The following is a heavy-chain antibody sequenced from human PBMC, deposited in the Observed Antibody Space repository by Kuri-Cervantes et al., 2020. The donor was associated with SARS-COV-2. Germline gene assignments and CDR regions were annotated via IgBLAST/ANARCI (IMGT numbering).Heavy chain of an antibody. V-gene: IGHV4-39*07. D-gene: IGHD4-11*01. J-gene: IGHJ5*02. CDR1: GGSISSSSYY. Sequence: GSLRLSCTVSGGSISSSSYYWGWIRQPPGKGLEWIGSIYYSGSTYYNPSLKSRVTISVDRSKNQFSLKLSSVTAADTAVYYCARRINYWWFDPWGQGTLVTVSS. CDR2: IYYSGST. CDR3: ARRINYWWFDP.